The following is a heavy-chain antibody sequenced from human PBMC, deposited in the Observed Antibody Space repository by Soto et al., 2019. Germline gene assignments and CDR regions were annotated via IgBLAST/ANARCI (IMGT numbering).Heavy chain of an antibody. CDR1: GFTLSAYS. CDR2: INSGSDTI. D-gene: IGHD3-16*01. J-gene: IGHJ6*02. V-gene: IGHV3-48*02. CDR3: ARPHLDRPTYYGMDV. Sequence: GGSLRLSCAASGFTLSAYSMNWVRQAPGKGLEWISFINSGSDTIYYGDSVKGRFTISRDNAKNALYLQMNSLRDDDTAVYYCARPHLDRPTYYGMDVWGQGTTVTVSS.